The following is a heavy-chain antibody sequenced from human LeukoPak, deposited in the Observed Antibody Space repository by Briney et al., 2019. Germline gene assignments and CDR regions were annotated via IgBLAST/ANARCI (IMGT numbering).Heavy chain of an antibody. D-gene: IGHD3-22*01. Sequence: PGGSLRPSCPPSASTFRVYPMAWARQPPGRGREWFALITVSGSSTEYADPVKGRFTISRDNSKSTLYLQMNSLRAEDTAVYYCAARYYYDSSGSHSPYWGEGTLVTVSS. CDR1: ASTFRVYP. CDR2: ITVSGSST. CDR3: AARYYYDSSGSHSPY. V-gene: IGHV3-23*01. J-gene: IGHJ4*02.